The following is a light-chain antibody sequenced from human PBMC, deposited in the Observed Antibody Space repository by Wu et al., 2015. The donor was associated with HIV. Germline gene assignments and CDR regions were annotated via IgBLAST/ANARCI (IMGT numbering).Light chain of an antibody. CDR3: QQYGSSPLFT. CDR1: QSVSSY. CDR2: GAS. Sequence: EIVMTQSPATLSVSPGERATLSCRASQSVSSYLAWYQQKPGQAPRLLIYGASSRATGIPDRFSGSGSGTDFTLTISRLEPEDFAVYYCQQYGSSPLFTFGPGTKVD. J-gene: IGKJ3*01. V-gene: IGKV3-20*01.